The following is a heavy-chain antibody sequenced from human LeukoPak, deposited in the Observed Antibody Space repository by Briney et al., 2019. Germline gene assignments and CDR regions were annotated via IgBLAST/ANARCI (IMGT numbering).Heavy chain of an antibody. CDR2: IYYSGST. Sequence: SETLSLTCTVSGGSISSYYWSWIRQPPGKGLEWIGYIYYSGSTNYNPSLKSRVTISVETSKNEFSLKLRSVTAADTAVYYCARVTGSRIEDYFDYWGQGTLVTVSS. CDR1: GGSISSYY. V-gene: IGHV4-59*01. CDR3: ARVTGSRIEDYFDY. J-gene: IGHJ4*02. D-gene: IGHD3-22*01.